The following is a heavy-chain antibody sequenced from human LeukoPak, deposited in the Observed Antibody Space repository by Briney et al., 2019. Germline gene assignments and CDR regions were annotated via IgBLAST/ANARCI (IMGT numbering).Heavy chain of an antibody. D-gene: IGHD4-23*01. CDR2: INWNSDTK. CDR3: AKDTGGNGAYFYAMDV. J-gene: IGHJ6*02. Sequence: GGSLRLSCVGSGFAFHNYAMHWVRRPPGKGLEWVSAINWNSDTKAYADSVKDRFTISRDRARNSLYLQMDSLRPEDTALYYCAKDTGGNGAYFYAMDVWGQGTSVTVSS. CDR1: GFAFHNYA. V-gene: IGHV3-9*01.